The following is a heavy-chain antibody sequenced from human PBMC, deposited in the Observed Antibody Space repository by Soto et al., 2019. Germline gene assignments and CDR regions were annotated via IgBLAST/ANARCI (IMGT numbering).Heavy chain of an antibody. CDR2: IIPILGIA. J-gene: IGHJ4*02. V-gene: IGHV1-69*02. CDR3: ARKSDILTGYST. CDR1: GGTFSSYT. Sequence: QVQLVQSGAEVKKPGSSVKVSCKASGGTFSSYTISWVRQAPGQGLEWMGRIIPILGIANYAQKFQGRVTVTADKSTSTAYMELSSLRSEDTAVYYCARKSDILTGYSTWGQGTLVTVSS. D-gene: IGHD3-9*01.